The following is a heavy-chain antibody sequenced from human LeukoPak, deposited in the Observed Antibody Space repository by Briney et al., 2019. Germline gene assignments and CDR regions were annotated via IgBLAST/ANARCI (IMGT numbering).Heavy chain of an antibody. CDR3: VREEGY. V-gene: IGHV3-7*01. CDR1: GFTFSTYW. Sequence: GGSLRLSCAASGFTFSTYWMYWVRQAPGKGLEWVANIKQDGSHKYYVDSVKGRFIISRDNAKNSLYLQMNSLRVEDTAVYYCVREEGYWGQGTLVTVSS. J-gene: IGHJ4*02. CDR2: IKQDGSHK.